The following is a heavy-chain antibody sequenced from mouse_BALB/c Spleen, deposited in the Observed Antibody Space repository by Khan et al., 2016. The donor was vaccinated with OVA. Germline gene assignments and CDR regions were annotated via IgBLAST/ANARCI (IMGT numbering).Heavy chain of an antibody. CDR1: GFTFSNYA. CDR3: ARDYWFVY. Sequence: EVKLVESGGGLVKPGGSLKVSCAASGFTFSNYAMSWVRQTPEKRLEWVASISTGDTTYYPDSVKGRFTISRDNVRNILYLQMSSLRSDDTAMYYCARDYWFVYWGQGTLVTVSA. V-gene: IGHV5-6-5*01. CDR2: ISTGDTT. J-gene: IGHJ3*01.